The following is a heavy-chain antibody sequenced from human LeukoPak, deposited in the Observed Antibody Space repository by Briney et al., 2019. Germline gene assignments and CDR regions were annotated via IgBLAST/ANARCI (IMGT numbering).Heavy chain of an antibody. Sequence: GGSLRLPCAASGFTFSSYGMHWVRQAPGKGLEWVAVIWYDGSNKYYADSVRGRFTISRDNSKNTLYLQMNSLRAEDTAVYYCAKARRTTGFDPWGQGTLVTVSS. CDR1: GFTFSSYG. V-gene: IGHV3-30*02. D-gene: IGHD1-1*01. J-gene: IGHJ5*02. CDR2: IWYDGSNK. CDR3: AKARRTTGFDP.